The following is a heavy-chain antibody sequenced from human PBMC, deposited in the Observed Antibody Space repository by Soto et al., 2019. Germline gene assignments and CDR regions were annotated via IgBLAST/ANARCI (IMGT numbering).Heavy chain of an antibody. V-gene: IGHV1-69*13. CDR3: ACSTLGYCSGGSCWTPFYY. J-gene: IGHJ4*02. CDR1: GGTFSSYA. D-gene: IGHD2-15*01. Sequence: SVKVSCKASGGTFSSYAISWVRQAPGQGLEWMGGIIPIFGTANYAQKFQGRVTITADESTSTAYMELSSLRSEDTAVYYCACSTLGYCSGGSCWTPFYYWGQGTLVTVSS. CDR2: IIPIFGTA.